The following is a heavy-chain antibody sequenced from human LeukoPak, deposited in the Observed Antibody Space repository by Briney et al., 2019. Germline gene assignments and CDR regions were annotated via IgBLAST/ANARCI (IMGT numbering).Heavy chain of an antibody. CDR3: ARGAKGTFWSGGRQPFDP. V-gene: IGHV4-4*07. CDR1: GGSISSYY. Sequence: SETLSLTCTVSGGSISSYYWSWIRQPAGKGLEWIGRIYTSGSTNYNPSLKSRVTMSVDTSKNQFSLKLSSVTAADTAVYYCARGAKGTFWSGGRQPFDPWGQGTLVTVSS. CDR2: IYTSGST. J-gene: IGHJ5*02. D-gene: IGHD3-3*01.